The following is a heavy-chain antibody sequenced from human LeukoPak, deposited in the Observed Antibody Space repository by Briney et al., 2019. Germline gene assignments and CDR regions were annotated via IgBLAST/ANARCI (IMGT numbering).Heavy chain of an antibody. J-gene: IGHJ4*02. CDR3: TRHHDYGDKIDY. V-gene: IGHV4-39*01. CDR1: SGSVTSASHD. Sequence: SETLSLTCTVSSGSVTSASHDWAWIRQPPGKGLEWIGSIHYSGSTYYSPSLKSRLTISADTSKSQFSLKLTFVTAADTAVYYCTRHHDYGDKIDYWGQGTLVTVSS. CDR2: IHYSGST. D-gene: IGHD4-23*01.